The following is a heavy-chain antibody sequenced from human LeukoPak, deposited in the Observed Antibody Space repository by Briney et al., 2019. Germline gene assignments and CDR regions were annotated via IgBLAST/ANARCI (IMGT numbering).Heavy chain of an antibody. D-gene: IGHD3-22*01. V-gene: IGHV3-11*06. CDR1: GLTFSDYY. CDR3: ATSHYDSSGYLHYFDY. Sequence: GGSLRLSCAASGLTFSDYYMNWIRQAPGKGLEWVSYISSGSSSTNYADSEKGRFTISRDNAKNSLYLQMNSLRAEDTAVYFCATSHYDSSGYLHYFDYWGQGTLVTVSS. J-gene: IGHJ4*02. CDR2: ISSGSSST.